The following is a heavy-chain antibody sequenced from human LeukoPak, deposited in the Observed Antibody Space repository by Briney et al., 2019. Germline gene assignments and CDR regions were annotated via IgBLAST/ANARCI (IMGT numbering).Heavy chain of an antibody. CDR1: GGTFSSYA. Sequence: GSSVNGSCKASGGTFSSYAISWVRQAPGQGLEWMGGIIPIFGTANYAQKFQGRVTITADESTSTAYMELSSLRSEDTDVYYCARGIVVVVAATKDYYWGMDVWGKGTTVTVSS. J-gene: IGHJ6*04. D-gene: IGHD2-15*01. CDR3: ARGIVVVVAATKDYYWGMDV. CDR2: IIPIFGTA. V-gene: IGHV1-69*01.